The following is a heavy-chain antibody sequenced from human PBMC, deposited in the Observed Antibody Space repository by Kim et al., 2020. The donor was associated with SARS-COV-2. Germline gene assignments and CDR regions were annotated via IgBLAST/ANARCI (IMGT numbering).Heavy chain of an antibody. CDR3: ARGRKYYDSSGYPIRYYYYYGMDV. CDR2: IGTAGDT. CDR1: GFTFSSYD. Sequence: GGSLRLSCAASGFTFSSYDMHWVRQATGKGLEWVSAIGTAGDTYYPGSVKGRFTISRENAKNSLYLQMNSLRAGDTAVYYCARGRKYYDSSGYPIRYYYYYGMDVWGQGTTVTVSS. J-gene: IGHJ6*02. D-gene: IGHD3-22*01. V-gene: IGHV3-13*01.